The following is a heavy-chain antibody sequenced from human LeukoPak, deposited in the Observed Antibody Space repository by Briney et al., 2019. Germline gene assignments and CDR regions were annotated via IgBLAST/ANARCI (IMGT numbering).Heavy chain of an antibody. CDR3: ARTAAGLSSWFDP. CDR2: INHSGST. V-gene: IGHV4-34*01. D-gene: IGHD6-13*01. CDR1: GGSFSGYY. Sequence: SETLSLTCAVYGGSFSGYYWSWIRQPPGKGLEWIGEINHSGSTNYNPSLKSRVTISVDTSKNQFSLKLSSVTAADTAVYYCARTAAGLSSWFDPWGQGTLVTVSS. J-gene: IGHJ5*02.